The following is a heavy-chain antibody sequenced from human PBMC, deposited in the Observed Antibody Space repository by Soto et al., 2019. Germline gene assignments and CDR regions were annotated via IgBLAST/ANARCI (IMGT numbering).Heavy chain of an antibody. CDR1: GYTFTGYY. D-gene: IGHD3-3*01. Sequence: ASVKVSCKASGYTFTGYYMHWVRQAPGQGLEWMGWINPNSGGTNYAQKFQGWVTMTRDTSISTAYMELSRLRSDDTAVYYCAIGSHIRFLEWLLYHAYYYMGVWGKGTTVTAP. J-gene: IGHJ6*03. CDR3: AIGSHIRFLEWLLYHAYYYMGV. V-gene: IGHV1-2*04. CDR2: INPNSGGT.